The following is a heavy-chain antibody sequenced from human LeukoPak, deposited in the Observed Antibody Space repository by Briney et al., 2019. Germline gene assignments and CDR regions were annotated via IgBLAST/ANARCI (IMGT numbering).Heavy chain of an antibody. CDR1: GGTFSSYA. CDR3: ASFSADFWSGYYTEYDY. CDR2: IIPIFGTA. V-gene: IGHV1-69*13. J-gene: IGHJ4*02. Sequence: GASVKVSCKASGGTFSSYAISWVRQAPGQGLEWMGGIIPIFGTANYAQKFQDRVTITADESTSTACIEPSSLRSEDTAVYYCASFSADFWSGYYTEYDYWGQGTLVTVSS. D-gene: IGHD3-3*01.